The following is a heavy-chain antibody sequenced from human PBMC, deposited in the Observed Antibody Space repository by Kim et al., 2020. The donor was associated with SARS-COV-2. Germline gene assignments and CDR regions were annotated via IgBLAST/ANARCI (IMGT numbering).Heavy chain of an antibody. CDR2: IYHSGST. CDR3: ARDPVGGSYSGEYYYYGMDV. Sequence: SETLSLTCAVSGGSISSSNWWSWVRQPPGKGLEWIGEIYHSGSTNYNPSLKSRVTISVDKSKNQFSLKLSSVTAADTAVYYCARDPVGGSYSGEYYYYGMDVWGQGTTVTVSS. CDR1: GGSISSSNW. V-gene: IGHV4-4*02. J-gene: IGHJ6*02. D-gene: IGHD1-26*01.